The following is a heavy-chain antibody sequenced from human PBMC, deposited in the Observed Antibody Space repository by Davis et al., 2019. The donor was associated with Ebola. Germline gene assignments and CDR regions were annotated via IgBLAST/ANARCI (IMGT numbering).Heavy chain of an antibody. Sequence: GESLKISCAASGFTFSSYWMSWVRQAPGKGLEWVANIKQDGSEKYYVDSVKGRFTISRDNAKNSLYLQMNSLRAEDTAVYYCARVGQRGYSSSWYNYWGQGTLVTVSS. D-gene: IGHD6-13*01. CDR1: GFTFSSYW. CDR2: IKQDGSEK. J-gene: IGHJ4*02. CDR3: ARVGQRGYSSSWYNY. V-gene: IGHV3-7*01.